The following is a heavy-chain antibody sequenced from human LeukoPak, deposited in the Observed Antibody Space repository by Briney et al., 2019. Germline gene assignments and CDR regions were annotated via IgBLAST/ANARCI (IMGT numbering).Heavy chain of an antibody. CDR1: GGTLSSYA. J-gene: IGHJ4*02. V-gene: IGHV1-69*13. D-gene: IGHD4-17*01. Sequence: SVKVSCKASGGTLSSYAISWVRQAPGQGLEWMGGIIPIFGTANYAQKFQGRVTITADESTSTAYMELSSLRSEDTAVYYCVRDGRRYGDSTLFDYWGQGTLVTVSS. CDR2: IIPIFGTA. CDR3: VRDGRRYGDSTLFDY.